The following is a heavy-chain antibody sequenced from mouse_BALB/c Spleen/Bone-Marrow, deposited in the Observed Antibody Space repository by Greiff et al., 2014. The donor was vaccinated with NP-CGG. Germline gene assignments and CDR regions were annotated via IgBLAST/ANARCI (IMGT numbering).Heavy chain of an antibody. J-gene: IGHJ4*01. CDR3: ARWEYYAMDY. Sequence: SGAELVKPGASVKLSCTASGFNIKDTYMHWVKQGPEQGLEWIGRIDPANGNTKYDPKFQGKATITADTSSNTAYLQLSSLTSEDTAVYYCARWEYYAMDYWGQGTSVTVSS. CDR1: GFNIKDTY. CDR2: IDPANGNT. D-gene: IGHD4-1*01. V-gene: IGHV14-3*02.